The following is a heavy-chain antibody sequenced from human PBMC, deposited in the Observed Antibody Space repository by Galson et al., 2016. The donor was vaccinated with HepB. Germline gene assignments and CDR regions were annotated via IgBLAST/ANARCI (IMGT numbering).Heavy chain of an antibody. CDR3: ARQYTGSHLDY. Sequence: SETLSLTCGVSGASIISRDWWTWVRQPPGRGLEWIGQVYHSGTTNYSPSLKRRPTISVDNSKNQFSLMLSSVTAADTAVYYCARQYTGSHLDYWGRGALVTVSS. CDR2: VYHSGTT. CDR1: GASIISRDW. D-gene: IGHD1-26*01. J-gene: IGHJ4*02. V-gene: IGHV4-4*02.